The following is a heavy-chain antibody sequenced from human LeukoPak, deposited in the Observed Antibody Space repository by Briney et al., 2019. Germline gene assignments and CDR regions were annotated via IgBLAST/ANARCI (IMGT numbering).Heavy chain of an antibody. CDR2: IYYSGST. D-gene: IGHD6-13*01. CDR1: GGSISSSSYY. V-gene: IGHV4-39*07. Sequence: SETLSLTCTVSGGSISSSSYYWGWIRQPPGTGLEWIGSIYYSGSTYYNPSLKSRVTISVDTSKNQFSLKLSSVTAADTAVYYCARGGPVIAAHGGYNWFDPWGQGTLVTVSS. CDR3: ARGGPVIAAHGGYNWFDP. J-gene: IGHJ5*02.